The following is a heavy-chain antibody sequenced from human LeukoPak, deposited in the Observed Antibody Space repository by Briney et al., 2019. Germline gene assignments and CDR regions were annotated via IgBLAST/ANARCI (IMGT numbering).Heavy chain of an antibody. CDR1: GYSISSGYY. D-gene: IGHD5-12*01. CDR2: IYHSGSA. V-gene: IGHV4-38-2*02. CDR3: ARDLLYGWLPTFDY. J-gene: IGHJ4*02. Sequence: PSETLSLTCTVSGYSISSGYYWGWIRQPPGKGLEWIGSIYHSGSAYYNPSLKSRVTISVDTSKNQFSLKLSSVTAADTAVYYCARDLLYGWLPTFDYWGQGTLVTVSS.